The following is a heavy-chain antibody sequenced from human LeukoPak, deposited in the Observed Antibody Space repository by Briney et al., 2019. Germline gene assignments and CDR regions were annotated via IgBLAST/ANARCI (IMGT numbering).Heavy chain of an antibody. CDR3: ARDTGTVVDY. CDR2: IYYSGST. J-gene: IGHJ4*02. CDR1: GSSINSYY. V-gene: IGHV4-59*12. Sequence: SETLSLTCTVSGSSINSYYWSWIRQPPGKGLEWIGYIYYSGSTNYNPSLKSRVTTSVDTSKNQFSLKLSSVTAADTAVYYCARDTGTVVDYWGQGTLVTVSS. D-gene: IGHD4-23*01.